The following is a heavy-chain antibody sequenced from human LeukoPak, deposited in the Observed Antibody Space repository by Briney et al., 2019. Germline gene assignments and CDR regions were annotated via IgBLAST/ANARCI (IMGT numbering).Heavy chain of an antibody. D-gene: IGHD3-22*01. CDR1: GYTLATHD. CDR2: INPNDGNT. J-gene: IGHJ6*02. CDR3: ARGRRQRAATDKEYNYYYVMDV. V-gene: IGHV1-8*01. Sequence: ASVKVSCKASGYTLATHDINWVRQAAGQGLEWMGWINPNDGNTGSGQKFQGRLTMTRDTSINTAYMELSSLRSDDTAVYFCARGRRQRAATDKEYNYYYVMDVWGLGTTVTVSS.